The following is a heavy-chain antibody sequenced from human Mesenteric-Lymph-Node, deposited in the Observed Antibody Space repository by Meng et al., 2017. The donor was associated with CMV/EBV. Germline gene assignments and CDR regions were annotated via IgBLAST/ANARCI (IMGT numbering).Heavy chain of an antibody. CDR2: ISWNSGTL. V-gene: IGHV3-9*01. CDR1: GFTFNDYA. D-gene: IGHD3-3*01. J-gene: IGHJ4*02. Sequence: GGSLRLSCTASGFTFNDYAMHWVRQAPGKGPEWVAGISWNSGTLGYADSVKGRFSISRDNSKKTQYLQMNSLRGDDTAVYYCVRGTFLEWFSSNSDPFEYWGQGTLVTVSS. CDR3: VRGTFLEWFSSNSDPFEY.